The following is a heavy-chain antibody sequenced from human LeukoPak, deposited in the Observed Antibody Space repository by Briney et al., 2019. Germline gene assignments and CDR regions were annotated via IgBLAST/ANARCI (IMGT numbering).Heavy chain of an antibody. V-gene: IGHV5-51*01. J-gene: IGHJ4*02. CDR2: IYPGDSDT. CDR1: GYSFTSYW. CDR3: ASQIRSHCWDY. Sequence: GESLKVSCQGSGYSFTSYWIGWVRQMPGKGLEWMGIIYPGDSDTRYSPSFQGQVTISADKSISTAYLQWSSLKASDTAMYYCASQIRSHCWDYWGQGTLVTVSS. D-gene: IGHD2-21*02.